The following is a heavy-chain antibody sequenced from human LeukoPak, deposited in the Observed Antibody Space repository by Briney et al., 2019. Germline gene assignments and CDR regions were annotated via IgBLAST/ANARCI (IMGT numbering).Heavy chain of an antibody. Sequence: GGSLRLSCAASGFTFIDYDMHWVRQVIGKGLEWVSSIGTRGDTHYSGSVKGRFTISRENAESSLYLQMNSLRAEDTAAYYCARGGIQVYGIDEFDYWGQGTLVTVSS. CDR1: GFTFIDYD. D-gene: IGHD2-8*01. CDR2: IGTRGDT. J-gene: IGHJ4*02. V-gene: IGHV3-13*01. CDR3: ARGGIQVYGIDEFDY.